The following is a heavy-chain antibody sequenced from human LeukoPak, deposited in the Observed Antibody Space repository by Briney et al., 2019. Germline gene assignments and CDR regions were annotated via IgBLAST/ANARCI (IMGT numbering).Heavy chain of an antibody. J-gene: IGHJ6*02. CDR1: GYTFTSYD. CDR2: MNPNSGNT. V-gene: IGHV1-8*01. Sequence: GASVMASCKASGYTFTSYDINWVRQATGQALEKMGRMNPNSGNTGYAQKFQGRVTMTRNTSISTAYMELSSLRSEETAVYYCARQLIVAEGLYGMDVWGQGTTVTVSS. CDR3: ARQLIVAEGLYGMDV. D-gene: IGHD2-21*01.